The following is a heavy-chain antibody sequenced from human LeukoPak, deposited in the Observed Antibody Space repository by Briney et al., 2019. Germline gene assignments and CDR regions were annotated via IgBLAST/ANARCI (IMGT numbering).Heavy chain of an antibody. J-gene: IGHJ4*02. Sequence: GGSLRLSCAASGFTFSSYELNWVRQAPGKGLEWVSYISSSGGTIYYADSVKGRFTISRDNPKNSLYLQMNSLRAEDTAVYYCARMRQELDYWGQGTLVTVSS. V-gene: IGHV3-48*03. CDR1: GFTFSSYE. CDR3: ARMRQELDY. CDR2: ISSSGGTI.